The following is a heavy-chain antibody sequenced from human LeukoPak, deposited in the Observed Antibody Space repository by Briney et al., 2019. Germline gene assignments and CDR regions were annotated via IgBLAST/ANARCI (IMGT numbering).Heavy chain of an antibody. D-gene: IGHD5-18*01. CDR2: INAYNGNT. V-gene: IGHV1-18*04. Sequence: ASVKVSCKASGYTFTSYGISWVRQAPGQGLEWMGWINAYNGNTNYAQKLQGRVTMTTDTSTSTAYMELRSLRSDDTAVYYCARGVRDVDTPMIIDYWGQGTLVTVSS. J-gene: IGHJ4*02. CDR3: ARGVRDVDTPMIIDY. CDR1: GYTFTSYG.